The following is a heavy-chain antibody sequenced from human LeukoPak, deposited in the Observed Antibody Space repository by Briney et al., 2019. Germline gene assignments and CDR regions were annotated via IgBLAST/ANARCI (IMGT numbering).Heavy chain of an antibody. Sequence: SETLSLTCTVSGGSISSYDWSWIRQPAGKGLEWIGRTYTSGSTNYNPSLKSRVTMSVDMSKNQFSLKLSSVTAADTAVYYCARSRSRPLLPPLPKSQYYFDYWGQGTLVTVSS. CDR1: GGSISSYD. J-gene: IGHJ4*02. CDR3: ARSRSRPLLPPLPKSQYYFDY. D-gene: IGHD2-21*01. V-gene: IGHV4-4*07. CDR2: TYTSGST.